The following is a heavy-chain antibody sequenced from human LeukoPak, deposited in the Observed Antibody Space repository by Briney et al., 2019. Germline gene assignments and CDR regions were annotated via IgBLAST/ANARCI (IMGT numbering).Heavy chain of an antibody. V-gene: IGHV3-53*01. Sequence: GGSLRLSCAVSGFTVSSNYMSWIRQAPGKGLEWVSVIYGGGSTYYADSVKGRFTISRDNSKNTLYLQMNSLRAEDTAVYYCARENSGSPTLGFDDWGQGTLVTVSS. D-gene: IGHD1-26*01. CDR2: IYGGGST. CDR1: GFTVSSNY. J-gene: IGHJ4*02. CDR3: ARENSGSPTLGFDD.